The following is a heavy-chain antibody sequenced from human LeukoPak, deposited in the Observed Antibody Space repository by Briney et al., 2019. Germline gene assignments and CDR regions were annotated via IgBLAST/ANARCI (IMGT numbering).Heavy chain of an antibody. J-gene: IGHJ4*02. Sequence: PSETLSLTCTVPGGSISSSSYYWGWIRQPPGKGLEWIGSISYSGHTFYNPSLKSRVTVSVDTSKNQFSLKLRTVTAADTAVYYCARDEKSLYDFWGQGTLVTVSS. V-gene: IGHV4-39*07. CDR2: ISYSGHT. CDR3: ARDEKSLYDF. CDR1: GGSISSSSYY.